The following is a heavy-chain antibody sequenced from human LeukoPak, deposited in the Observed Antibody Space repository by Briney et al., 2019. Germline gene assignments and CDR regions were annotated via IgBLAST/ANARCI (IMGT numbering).Heavy chain of an antibody. CDR1: GGSISSYY. V-gene: IGHV4-59*12. CDR2: IYYSGST. Sequence: SETLSLTCTVSGGSISSYYWSWIRQPPGKGLEWIGYIYYSGSTNYNPSLKSRVTIPVDTSKNQFSLKLSSVTAADTAVYYCARDRIAVAVDYWGQGTLVTVSS. J-gene: IGHJ4*02. D-gene: IGHD6-19*01. CDR3: ARDRIAVAVDY.